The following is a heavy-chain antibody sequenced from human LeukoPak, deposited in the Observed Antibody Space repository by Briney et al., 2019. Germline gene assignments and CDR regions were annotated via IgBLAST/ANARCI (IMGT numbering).Heavy chain of an antibody. CDR1: GYTFSSYY. CDR3: ARGGDSGYDPFDY. D-gene: IGHD5-12*01. V-gene: IGHV1-46*01. CDR2: INPSGSSK. Sequence: ASVKVSCKASGYTFSSYYIHWVRQAPGQGLEGMGIINPSGSSKSYAEKFLGRVTMTRDTSTSTVYMEVSSLRSEDTAVYYCARGGDSGYDPFDYWGQGTLVTVSS. J-gene: IGHJ4*02.